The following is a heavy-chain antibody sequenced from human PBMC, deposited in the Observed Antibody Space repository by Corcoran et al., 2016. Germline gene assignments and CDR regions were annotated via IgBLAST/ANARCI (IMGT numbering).Heavy chain of an antibody. J-gene: IGHJ4*02. CDR1: GGSISSSSYY. V-gene: IGHV4-39*01. Sequence: QLQLQESGPGLVKPSETLSLTCTVSGGSISSSSYYWGWIRQPPGKGLEWIGSIYYSGSTYYNPSLKSRVTISVDTSKNQFSLKLSAVTAADPAVYFCARPQSTYSSSYYFDYWGQGSLVTVSS. CDR3: ARPQSTYSSSYYFDY. CDR2: IYYSGST. D-gene: IGHD6-6*01.